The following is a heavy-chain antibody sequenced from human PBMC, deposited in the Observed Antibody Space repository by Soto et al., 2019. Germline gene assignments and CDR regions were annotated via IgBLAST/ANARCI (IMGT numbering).Heavy chain of an antibody. CDR1: GCTFTSYD. CDR2: MNPNSGNT. V-gene: IGHV1-8*01. J-gene: IGHJ6*03. D-gene: IGHD4-17*01. CDR3: ARDRQDYGDYVYYYYMDV. Sequence: ASVKVSCKASGCTFTSYDINWVRQATGQGLEWMGWMNPNSGNTGYAQKFQGRVTMTRNTSISTAYMELSSLRSEDTAVYYCARDRQDYGDYVYYYYMDVWGKGTTVTVSS.